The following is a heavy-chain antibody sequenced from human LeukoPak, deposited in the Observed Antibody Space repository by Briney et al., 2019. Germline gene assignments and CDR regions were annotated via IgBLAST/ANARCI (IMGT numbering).Heavy chain of an antibody. CDR1: GGSMTSYY. CDR3: ARASSGWYGLFDY. Sequence: SETLSLTCTVSGGSMTSYYWNWIRQPPGKGLEWIGEINHSGSPNYNPSLKSRVTISVDTSKNQVSLKLNSVTAADTAVYYCARASSGWYGLFDYWGQGSLVTVSS. J-gene: IGHJ4*02. CDR2: INHSGSP. V-gene: IGHV4-34*01. D-gene: IGHD6-19*01.